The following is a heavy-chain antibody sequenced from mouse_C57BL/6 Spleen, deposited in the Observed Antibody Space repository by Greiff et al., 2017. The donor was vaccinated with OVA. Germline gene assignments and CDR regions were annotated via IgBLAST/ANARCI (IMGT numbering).Heavy chain of an antibody. CDR2: INPGSGGT. Sequence: VMLVESGAELVRPGTSVKVSCKASGYAFTNYLIEWVKQRPGQGLEWIGVINPGSGGTNYNEKFKGKATLTADKSSSTAYMQLSSLTSEDSAVYFCAGGITTVLDYWGQGTTLTVSS. V-gene: IGHV1-54*01. D-gene: IGHD1-1*01. CDR3: AGGITTVLDY. CDR1: GYAFTNYL. J-gene: IGHJ2*01.